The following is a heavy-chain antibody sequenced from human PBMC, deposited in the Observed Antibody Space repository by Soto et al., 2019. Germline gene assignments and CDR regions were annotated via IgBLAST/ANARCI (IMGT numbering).Heavy chain of an antibody. V-gene: IGHV4-39*01. J-gene: IGHJ6*02. CDR2: MYYSGST. D-gene: IGHD2-2*01. CDR3: VRRQFQLPLYYYYYGFDV. CDR1: GGSISSENYH. Sequence: SETLSLTCTVSGGSISSENYHWGWIRQPPGKGLEWIGSMYYSGSTYYNPSLKSRVTISADTSKSQFSLKLSSMTAADTAVYYCVRRQFQLPLYYYYYGFDVWGQGATVTVS.